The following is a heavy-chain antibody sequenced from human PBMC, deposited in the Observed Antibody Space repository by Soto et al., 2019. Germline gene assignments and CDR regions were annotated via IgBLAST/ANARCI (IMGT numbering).Heavy chain of an antibody. CDR3: AKDAIQSSSWAYYFDY. Sequence: EVQLLESGGGLVQPGGSLRLSCPASGFTFSSYPMTWVGQAPGKGLEWVSSISGSGGSTHYADSVKGRFTISRDNSKNTLYLQMNSLRAEDSAVYYCAKDAIQSSSWAYYFDYWGQGTLVTVSS. J-gene: IGHJ4*02. CDR1: GFTFSSYP. V-gene: IGHV3-23*01. CDR2: ISGSGGST. D-gene: IGHD6-13*01.